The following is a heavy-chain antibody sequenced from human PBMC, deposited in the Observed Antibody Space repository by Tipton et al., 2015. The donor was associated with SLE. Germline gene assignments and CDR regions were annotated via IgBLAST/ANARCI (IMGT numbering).Heavy chain of an antibody. D-gene: IGHD4-11*01. Sequence: TLSLTCTVSGDSITNFFWSWIRQPPGKGLEWIGYLYTGGSTHHNPSLQSRVAISVDTSKNKFSLKLSSVTAADTAVYYCARLDDYSTYWGQGTLVTVSS. J-gene: IGHJ4*02. CDR1: GDSITNFF. CDR2: LYTGGST. V-gene: IGHV4-4*08. CDR3: ARLDDYSTY.